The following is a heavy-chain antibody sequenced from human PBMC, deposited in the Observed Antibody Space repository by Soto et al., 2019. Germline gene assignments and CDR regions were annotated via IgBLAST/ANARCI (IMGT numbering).Heavy chain of an antibody. J-gene: IGHJ4*02. CDR2: TYYRSKWYN. CDR3: AGGISDIVVVPADTFDY. V-gene: IGHV6-1*01. CDR1: GDSVSSNSAA. Sequence: PSQTLSLTCAISGDSVSSNSAAWNWIRQSPSRGLEWLGRTYYRSKWYNDYAVSVKSRITINPDTSKNQFSLQLNSVTPEDTAVYYCAGGISDIVVVPADTFDYWGQGTLVTVSS. D-gene: IGHD2-2*01.